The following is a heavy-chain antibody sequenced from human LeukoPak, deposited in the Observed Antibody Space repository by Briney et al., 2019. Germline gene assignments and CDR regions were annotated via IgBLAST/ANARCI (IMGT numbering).Heavy chain of an antibody. D-gene: IGHD5-18*01. CDR1: GYTFTDYF. CDR2: IIPIFGTA. CDR3: ARPNRGYSYGFKLRPPQTLGMDV. V-gene: IGHV1-69*13. J-gene: IGHJ6*02. Sequence: SVRVSCKASGYTFTDYFMHWVRQAPGQGLEWMGGIIPIFGTANYAQKFQGRVTITADESTSTAYMELSSLRSEDTAVYYCARPNRGYSYGFKLRPPQTLGMDVWGQGTTVTVSS.